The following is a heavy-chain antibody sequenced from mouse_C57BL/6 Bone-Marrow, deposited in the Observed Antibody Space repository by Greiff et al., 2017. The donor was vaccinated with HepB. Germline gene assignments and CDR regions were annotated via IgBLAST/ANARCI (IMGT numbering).Heavy chain of an antibody. J-gene: IGHJ3*01. CDR2: INPGSGGT. Sequence: VQLQQSGAELVRPGTSVKVSCKASGYAFTNYLIEWVKQRPGQGLEWIGVINPGSGGTNSNEKFKGKATLTADKSSSTAYMQLSSLTSEDSAVYFCARDHYYGSSYWFAYWGQGTLVTVSA. D-gene: IGHD1-1*01. CDR3: ARDHYYGSSYWFAY. V-gene: IGHV1-54*01. CDR1: GYAFTNYL.